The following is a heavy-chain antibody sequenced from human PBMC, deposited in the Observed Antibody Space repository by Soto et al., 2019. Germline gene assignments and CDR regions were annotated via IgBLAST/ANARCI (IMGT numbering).Heavy chain of an antibody. CDR2: ISYDGSNK. Sequence: GGSLRLSCTASGFSFSSYSLHWVRQTPGKGLEWVAVISYDGSNKYYADSVKGRFTVSRDSPKNTLFLQMNSLKPEDTAVYYCARLWGEYCSGGSCYGLLSPGMDVWGQGTTVTVSS. CDR1: GFSFSSYS. D-gene: IGHD2-15*01. V-gene: IGHV3-30-3*01. CDR3: ARLWGEYCSGGSCYGLLSPGMDV. J-gene: IGHJ6*02.